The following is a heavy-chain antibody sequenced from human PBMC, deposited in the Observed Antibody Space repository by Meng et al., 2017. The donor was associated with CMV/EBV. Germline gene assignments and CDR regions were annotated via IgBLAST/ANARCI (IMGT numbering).Heavy chain of an antibody. D-gene: IGHD1-26*01. Sequence: QGALVQAGAEVKEPGASVKVSCKASGYTFTGYYMHWVRQAPGQGLEWMGWINPNSGGTNYAQKFQGRVTMTRDTSISTAYMELSRLRSDDTAVYYCARTPSYSGSQRPFDYWGQGTLVTVSS. J-gene: IGHJ4*02. V-gene: IGHV1-2*02. CDR2: INPNSGGT. CDR1: GYTFTGYY. CDR3: ARTPSYSGSQRPFDY.